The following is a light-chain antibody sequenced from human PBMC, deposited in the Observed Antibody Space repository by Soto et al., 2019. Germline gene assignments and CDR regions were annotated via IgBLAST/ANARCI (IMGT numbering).Light chain of an antibody. J-gene: IGKJ5*01. V-gene: IGKV1-33*01. Sequence: HLTQSTGPLPASQRARVTPTVQASQDISNYLNWYQQKPGKAPKLLIYDASKLETGVPSRCRGSGSGTDFTFTISRLQPEDIATYYCQQDEKLPTSGQGTRLEIK. CDR1: QDISNY. CDR2: DAS. CDR3: QQDEKLPT.